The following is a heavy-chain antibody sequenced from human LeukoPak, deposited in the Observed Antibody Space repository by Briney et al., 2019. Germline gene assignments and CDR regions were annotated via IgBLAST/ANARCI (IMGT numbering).Heavy chain of an antibody. J-gene: IGHJ3*02. Sequence: GGSLRLSCAASGFTFSSYEMNWVRQAPGKGLEWVSYISSSGRTIHYADSVKGRLTISRDNAKNSLYLQMNSLRAEDTAVYYCARERLSAFDIWGQGTMVTVSS. CDR1: GFTFSSYE. D-gene: IGHD6-25*01. CDR3: ARERLSAFDI. CDR2: ISSSGRTI. V-gene: IGHV3-48*03.